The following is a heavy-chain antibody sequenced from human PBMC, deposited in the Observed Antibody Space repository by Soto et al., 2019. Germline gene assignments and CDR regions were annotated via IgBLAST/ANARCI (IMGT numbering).Heavy chain of an antibody. V-gene: IGHV1-69*02. Sequence: QVQLVQSGAEVKKPGSSVKVSCKASGGTFSSYTISWVRQAPGQGLEWMGRIIPILGIANYAQKFQGRVTITADKSTSTAYMELSSLRSEDTAVYYCARSGVRGVIITQGGSTNWFDPWGQGTLVTVSS. D-gene: IGHD3-10*01. CDR1: GGTFSSYT. J-gene: IGHJ5*02. CDR3: ARSGVRGVIITQGGSTNWFDP. CDR2: IIPILGIA.